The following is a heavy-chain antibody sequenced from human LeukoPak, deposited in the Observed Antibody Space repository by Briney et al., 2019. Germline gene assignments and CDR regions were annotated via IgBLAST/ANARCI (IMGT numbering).Heavy chain of an antibody. CDR1: GGSLCIGSYL. J-gene: IGHJ5*02. Sequence: PSGTLCLTCTVSGGSLCIGSYLCGCIRPPPGEGLGWVGSISYRARTYYHPSIMTSPTESVDTTKNPLSLKGTSLLAADPAVYFCARWVGNRNWFDPWGQGTLVT. CDR2: ISYRART. CDR3: ARWVGNRNWFDP. V-gene: IGHV4-39*07. D-gene: IGHD1-26*01.